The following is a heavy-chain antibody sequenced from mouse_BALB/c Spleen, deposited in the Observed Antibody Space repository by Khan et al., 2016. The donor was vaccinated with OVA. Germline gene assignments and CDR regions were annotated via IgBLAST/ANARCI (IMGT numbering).Heavy chain of an antibody. CDR2: INTYTGEP. Sequence: QIQLVQSGPELKKPGETVKISCKASGYTFTNYGMNWVKQAPGKGLKWMGWINTYTGEPTYADDFKGRFAFSLETSASTAYLQINNLKNKDTATSFCTRRIGYFALDYWGQGTSVTVTS. CDR1: GYTFTNYG. V-gene: IGHV9-3-1*01. J-gene: IGHJ4*01. CDR3: TRRIGYFALDY.